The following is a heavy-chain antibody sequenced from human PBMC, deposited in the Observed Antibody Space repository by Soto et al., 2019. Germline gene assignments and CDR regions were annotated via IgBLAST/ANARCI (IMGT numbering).Heavy chain of an antibody. CDR3: ARSSKTYYDFWSGYYGSGYYSMDV. J-gene: IGHJ6*02. V-gene: IGHV4-59*01. D-gene: IGHD3-3*01. CDR1: GGSISSYY. CDR2: IYYSGST. Sequence: PSETLSLTCTVSGGSISSYYWSWIRQPPGKGLEWIGYIYYSGSTNYNPSLKSRVTISVDTSKNQFSLKLSSVTAADTAVYYCARSSKTYYDFWSGYYGSGYYSMDVWGQGTTVTVSS.